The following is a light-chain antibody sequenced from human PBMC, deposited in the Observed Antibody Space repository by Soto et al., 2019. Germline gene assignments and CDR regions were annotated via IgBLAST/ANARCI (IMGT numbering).Light chain of an antibody. J-gene: IGKJ3*01. V-gene: IGKV1-27*01. CDR3: HSYNTAAFT. CDR1: QDIRNY. Sequence: SLSASVGDRVTITCRASQDIRNYLAWYQQRPRKVPTLLIYGASILQSGVPSRFSGSGSGTDYTLTISSLQSEDVATYYCHSYNTAAFTFGPGTRVDIK. CDR2: GAS.